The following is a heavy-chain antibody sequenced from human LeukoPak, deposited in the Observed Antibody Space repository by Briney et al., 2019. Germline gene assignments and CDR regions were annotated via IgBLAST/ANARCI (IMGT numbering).Heavy chain of an antibody. CDR2: IYYSGST. V-gene: IGHV4-39*01. J-gene: IGHJ5*02. Sequence: PSETLSLTGTVSGGSISSSSYYWGWIRQPPGKGLEWIGSIYYSGSTYYNPSLKSRVTISVDTSKNQFSLRLSSVTAADTALYYCARRYSSSPFNYFDPWGQGTLVTVSS. CDR3: ARRYSSSPFNYFDP. D-gene: IGHD6-6*01. CDR1: GGSISSSSYY.